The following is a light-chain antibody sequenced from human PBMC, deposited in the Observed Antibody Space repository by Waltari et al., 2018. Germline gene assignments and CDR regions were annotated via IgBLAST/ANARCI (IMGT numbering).Light chain of an antibody. V-gene: IGLV3-25*03. Sequence: SPGLTQPPSVSVSPGQTAIITCSGDELADKYIYWFQQKSGQAPVVVIRRNTGRPSGIPRRFSASDSGTTGTLVISGVQAEDEAEYYCQSADDSGDHVLFGGGTKLTVL. CDR3: QSADDSGDHVL. CDR1: ELADKY. CDR2: RNT. J-gene: IGLJ2*01.